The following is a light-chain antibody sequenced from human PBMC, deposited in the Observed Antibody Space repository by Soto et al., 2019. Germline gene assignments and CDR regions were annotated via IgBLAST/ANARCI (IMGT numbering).Light chain of an antibody. CDR1: QGISNY. CDR2: AAS. J-gene: IGKJ3*01. CDR3: QKYNSALFT. Sequence: DIQMTQSPSSLSASVGDRVTITCLASQGISNYLAWYQQKPGKVPKLLIYAASTLQSGVPSRFSGSVSGTEFTLTISSLQPEDVATYYCQKYNSALFTFGPGTKVDIK. V-gene: IGKV1-27*01.